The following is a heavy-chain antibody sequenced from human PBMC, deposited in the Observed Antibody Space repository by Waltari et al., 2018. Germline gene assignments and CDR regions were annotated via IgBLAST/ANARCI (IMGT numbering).Heavy chain of an antibody. CDR1: GGSISSYY. CDR2: IDPSGST. CDR3: ARDSEQWLAGIDY. V-gene: IGHV4-4*07. D-gene: IGHD6-19*01. J-gene: IGHJ4*02. Sequence: QVQLQESGPGLVKPSETLSLTCTVSGGSISSYYWSWSGQPAGKGLEWIGRIDPSGSTNYNPSLKSRVTMSVDTSKNQFSLKLSSVTAADTAVYYCARDSEQWLAGIDYWGQGTLVTVSS.